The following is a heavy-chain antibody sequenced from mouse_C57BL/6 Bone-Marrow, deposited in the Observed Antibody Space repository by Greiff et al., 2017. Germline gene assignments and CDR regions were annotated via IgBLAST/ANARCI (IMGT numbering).Heavy chain of an antibody. CDR2: IYPGGGYT. D-gene: IGHD2-1*01. J-gene: IGHJ4*01. V-gene: IGHV1-63*01. Sequence: QVQLQQSGAELVRPGPSVKMSCKASGYTFTNYWIGWAKQRPGHGLEWIGDIYPGGGYTNYNEKFKGKATQTADKSSSTAYMQFSSLTSEDSSIYYCARSGGNYEYYYAMDYWGQGTSVTVSS. CDR1: GYTFTNYW. CDR3: ARSGGNYEYYYAMDY.